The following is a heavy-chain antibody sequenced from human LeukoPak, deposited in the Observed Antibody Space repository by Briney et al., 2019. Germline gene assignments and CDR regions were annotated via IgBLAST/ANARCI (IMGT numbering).Heavy chain of an antibody. CDR3: ARGPNSNWSGLDF. CDR1: GFTFSSNW. Sequence: GGSLRLSCATSGFTFSSNWMSWVRHAPGRGLEWVANIKPDGSAEYYAASVKGRFTVSRDNAKNTLYLQVNNLRAEDTAVYYCARGPNSNWSGLDFWGQGTLLTVSS. D-gene: IGHD6-6*01. V-gene: IGHV3-7*01. CDR2: IKPDGSAE. J-gene: IGHJ4*02.